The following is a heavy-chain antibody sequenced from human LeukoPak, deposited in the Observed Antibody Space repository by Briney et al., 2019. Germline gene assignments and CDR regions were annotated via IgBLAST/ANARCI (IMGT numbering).Heavy chain of an antibody. CDR1: GYTFSGYG. Sequence: GASVKVSCKASGYTFSGYGISWVRQAPGQGLEWMGWISAYNGNTKYAQKFQGRVTMTTDTSTSTAYMELRSLRSDDTAVYYCAREAGQLWLYYYYYYMDVWGKGTTVTVSS. V-gene: IGHV1-18*01. J-gene: IGHJ6*03. CDR2: ISAYNGNT. D-gene: IGHD5-18*01. CDR3: AREAGQLWLYYYYYYMDV.